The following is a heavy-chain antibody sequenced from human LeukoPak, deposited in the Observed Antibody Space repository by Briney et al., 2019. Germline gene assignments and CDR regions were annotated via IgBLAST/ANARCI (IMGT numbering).Heavy chain of an antibody. CDR1: GFTFSSYG. CDR3: AKVSESNYDILTGYYTPYYFDY. D-gene: IGHD3-9*01. J-gene: IGHJ4*02. CDR2: ISTSVGRT. Sequence: GSLRLSCAASGFTFSSYGMSWVRQAPGKGLEWVSGISTSVGRTFYADSVKGRFTISRDNSKNTLYLQMNSLRVEDTAIYYCAKVSESNYDILTGYYTPYYFDYWGQGTLVTVSS. V-gene: IGHV3-23*01.